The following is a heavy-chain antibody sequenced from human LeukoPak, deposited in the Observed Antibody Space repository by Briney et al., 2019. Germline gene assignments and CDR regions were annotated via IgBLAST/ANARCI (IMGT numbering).Heavy chain of an antibody. D-gene: IGHD4-17*01. V-gene: IGHV3-48*03. CDR1: GFTFSSYE. J-gene: IGHJ3*02. CDR3: ARSGYGDYALSVAFDI. CDR2: ISSSGSTI. Sequence: GGSLRLPCAASGFTFSSYEMNWVRQAPGKGLEWVSYISSSGSTIYYADSVEGRFTISRDNAKNSLYLQMNSLRAEDTAVYYCARSGYGDYALSVAFDIWGQGTMVTVSS.